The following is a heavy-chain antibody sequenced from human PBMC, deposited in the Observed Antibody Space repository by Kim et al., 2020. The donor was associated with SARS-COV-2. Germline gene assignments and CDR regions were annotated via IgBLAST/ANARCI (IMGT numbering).Heavy chain of an antibody. Sequence: GGSLRLSCAASGFTFSNHWVHWVRQAPGKGLVWLSRIYSDGTTTSYADSVKGRFTISRDNAKNTLYVQMNSLRVEDTAVYYCTTFEIIELHAAIGYYQYMDVWGKGNTVIVSS. CDR1: GFTFSNHW. CDR2: IYSDGTTT. CDR3: TTFEIIELHAAIGYYQYMDV. J-gene: IGHJ6*03. D-gene: IGHD2-2*01. V-gene: IGHV3-74*01.